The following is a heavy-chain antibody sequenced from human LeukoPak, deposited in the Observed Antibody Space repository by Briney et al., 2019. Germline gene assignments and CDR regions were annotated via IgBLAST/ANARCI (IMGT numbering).Heavy chain of an antibody. J-gene: IGHJ4*02. V-gene: IGHV4-39*01. CDR3: ARHLSQGDGTKRGFYY. CDR2: ISYSGST. D-gene: IGHD5-24*01. Sequence: PSETLSLTCTVSGGSISSRPYDWGWIRQPPGKGLEYIGSISYSGSTYYNSSLRSRVTISVDTSSNQFSLKLSSVTAADTAVYYCARHLSQGDGTKRGFYYWGQGTLVTVSS. CDR1: GGSISSRPYD.